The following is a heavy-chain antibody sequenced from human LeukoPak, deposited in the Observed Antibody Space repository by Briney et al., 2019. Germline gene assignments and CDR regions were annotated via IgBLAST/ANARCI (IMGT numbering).Heavy chain of an antibody. D-gene: IGHD5-18*01. J-gene: IGHJ6*03. Sequence: GGSLRLSCAASRFTFSRYKMNWVRQAPGTGLEWVSYITSSSSSKYYADSVKGRFTISRDNAKNSLYLQMNSLRAEDTAVYYCARHHPSGYSYGFPYYYYYMDVWGKGTTVTVSS. CDR3: ARHHPSGYSYGFPYYYYYMDV. V-gene: IGHV3-48*01. CDR1: RFTFSRYK. CDR2: ITSSSSSK.